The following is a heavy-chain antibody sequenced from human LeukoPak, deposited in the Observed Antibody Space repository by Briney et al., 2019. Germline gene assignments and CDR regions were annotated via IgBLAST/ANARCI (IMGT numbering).Heavy chain of an antibody. Sequence: PGGSLRLSCAASGFTFSSYGMHWVHQAPGKGLEWVAVISYDGSNKYYADSVKGRFTISRDNSKNTLYLQMNSLRAEDTAVYYCAKTHSTVVVPAAPADYWGQGTLVTVSS. CDR2: ISYDGSNK. D-gene: IGHD2-2*01. V-gene: IGHV3-30*18. CDR3: AKTHSTVVVPAAPADY. J-gene: IGHJ4*02. CDR1: GFTFSSYG.